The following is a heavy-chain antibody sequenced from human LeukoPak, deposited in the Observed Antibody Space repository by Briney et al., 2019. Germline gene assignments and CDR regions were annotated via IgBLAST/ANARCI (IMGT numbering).Heavy chain of an antibody. V-gene: IGHV4-59*08. D-gene: IGHD5-12*01. J-gene: IGHJ4*02. CDR2: ISDSGST. CDR1: GGSISSYY. CDR3: ARRGRAAGKYGGYDYLYFDN. Sequence: SETLSLTCTVSGGSISSYYWNWVRQPPGKGLEWMGYISDSGSTTYNPSLKSRVSMSVDTSKNRFSLKLSSVTAADTAVYYCARRGRAAGKYGGYDYLYFDNWGQGTLVSVSS.